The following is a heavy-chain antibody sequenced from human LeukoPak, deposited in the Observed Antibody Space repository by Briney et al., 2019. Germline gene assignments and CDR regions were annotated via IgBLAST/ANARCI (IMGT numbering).Heavy chain of an antibody. CDR3: AKGREGGIVVDVAATDYFDY. CDR1: GFTFDDYG. J-gene: IGHJ4*02. Sequence: PGGSLRLSCAASGFTFDDYGMSWVRQAPGKGLVWVSRIKSDGSSTTYADSVKGRFTISRDNAKNTLFLQMNSLRAEDTAVYYCAKGREGGIVVDVAATDYFDYWGQGIRVTVSS. V-gene: IGHV3-74*01. CDR2: IKSDGSST. D-gene: IGHD2-15*01.